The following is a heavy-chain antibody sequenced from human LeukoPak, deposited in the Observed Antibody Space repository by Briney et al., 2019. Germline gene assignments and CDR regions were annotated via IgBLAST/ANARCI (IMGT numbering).Heavy chain of an antibody. CDR1: GGSISNYY. D-gene: IGHD6-19*01. V-gene: IGHV4-59*01. CDR2: IYYSGST. CDR3: ARLSGANSGWYFDY. Sequence: PSETLSLTCIVSGGSISNYYWSWIRQPPGKGLELIGYIYYSGSTKYNPSLMSRVTISVDTSKNQFSLRLSSVTAADTAVYYCARLSGANSGWYFDYWGQGTLVTVSS. J-gene: IGHJ4*02.